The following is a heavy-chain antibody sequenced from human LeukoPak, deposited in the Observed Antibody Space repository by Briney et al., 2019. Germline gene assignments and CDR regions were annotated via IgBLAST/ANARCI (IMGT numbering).Heavy chain of an antibody. D-gene: IGHD7-27*01. Sequence: GGSLRLSCAASGFIFRSSAMSWVRQAPGKGLEWVSGISDSGDSTYYADSVKGRFTISRDNSKNTLYLQMSTLRAEDTAVYYCASNWGGYYYYGMDVWGQGTTVTVSS. CDR1: GFIFRSSA. CDR3: ASNWGGYYYYGMDV. CDR2: ISDSGDST. J-gene: IGHJ6*02. V-gene: IGHV3-23*01.